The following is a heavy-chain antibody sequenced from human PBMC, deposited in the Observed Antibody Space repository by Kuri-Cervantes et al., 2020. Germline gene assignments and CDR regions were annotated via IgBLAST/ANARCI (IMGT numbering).Heavy chain of an antibody. J-gene: IGHJ5*02. CDR3: AREGPLVPAAPSGFDP. Sequence: ASVKVSCKASGYTFTGYYMHWVRQAPGQGLEWMGWMNPNSGNTGYAQKFQGRVTMTRNTSISTAYMELSSLRSEDTAVYYCAREGPLVPAAPSGFDPWGQGTLVTVSS. D-gene: IGHD2-2*01. CDR1: GYTFTGYY. CDR2: MNPNSGNT. V-gene: IGHV1-8*02.